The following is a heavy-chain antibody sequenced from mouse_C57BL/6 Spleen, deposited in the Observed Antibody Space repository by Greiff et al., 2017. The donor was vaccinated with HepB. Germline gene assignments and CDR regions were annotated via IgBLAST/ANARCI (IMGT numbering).Heavy chain of an antibody. CDR3: ARRGYGNYEAWFAY. V-gene: IGHV5-4*01. D-gene: IGHD2-1*01. Sequence: EVQLVESGGGLVKPGGSLKLSCAASGFTFSSYAMSWVRQTPEKRLEWVATISDGGSYTYYPDNVKGRFTISRDNAKNNLYLQMSHLKSEDTAMYYCARRGYGNYEAWFAYWGQGTLVTVSA. J-gene: IGHJ3*01. CDR2: ISDGGSYT. CDR1: GFTFSSYA.